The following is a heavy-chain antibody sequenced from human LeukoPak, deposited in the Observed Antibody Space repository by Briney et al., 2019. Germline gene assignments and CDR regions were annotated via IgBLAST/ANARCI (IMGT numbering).Heavy chain of an antibody. J-gene: IGHJ4*02. CDR3: SRGVSGSSTYLDS. V-gene: IGHV3-23*01. Sequence: GGSLRLSCAASGFTFSSYAMSWVRQAPGKGLGWVSAISGSGGITYYADSVKGRFTISRDNSKNTLYLQMNSLRAEDTAVYYFSRGVSGSSTYLDSWGQGTLVTVSP. CDR2: ISGSGGIT. D-gene: IGHD2/OR15-2a*01. CDR1: GFTFSSYA.